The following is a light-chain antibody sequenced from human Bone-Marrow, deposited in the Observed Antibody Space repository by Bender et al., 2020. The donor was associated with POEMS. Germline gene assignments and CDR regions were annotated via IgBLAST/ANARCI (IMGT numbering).Light chain of an antibody. CDR1: ALPKKY. Sequence: SYELTQPPSVSVSPGQTARITCSGDALPKKYAYWYQQKSGQAPVLVIYGNSNRPSGVPDRFSGSKSGTSASLAITGLQAEDEADYYCQSYDSSLSGSDVVFGGGTKLTVL. J-gene: IGLJ2*01. CDR2: GNS. CDR3: QSYDSSLSGSDVV. V-gene: IGLV3-10*01.